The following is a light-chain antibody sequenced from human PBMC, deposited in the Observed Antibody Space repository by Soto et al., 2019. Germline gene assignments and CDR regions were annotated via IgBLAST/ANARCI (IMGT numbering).Light chain of an antibody. Sequence: QSALTQPASVSGSPVQSITISCTGTTSDVGTYNLVSWYQQHPDTAPKLMIYAVTKRPSGVSNRFSGSKSGNTASLTISGLQGDDEAEYYCSSYAGGNTAVFGGGTKVTVL. V-gene: IGLV2-23*02. CDR2: AVT. CDR1: TSDVGTYNL. CDR3: SSYAGGNTAV. J-gene: IGLJ2*01.